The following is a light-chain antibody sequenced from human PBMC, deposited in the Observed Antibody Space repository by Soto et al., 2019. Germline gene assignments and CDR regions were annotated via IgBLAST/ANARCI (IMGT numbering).Light chain of an antibody. CDR2: KAS. CDR1: QSISKW. J-gene: IGKJ2*01. CDR3: QQYSTSTYT. V-gene: IGKV1-5*03. Sequence: DLQMTQSPATLSASVGDRVTITCRASQSISKWLAWYQQKPGKAPKLLIHKASTLQIGVPSSFSVSGSGTEITLTIRSLNPSDCATYFCQQYSTSTYTFGQGTKLDI.